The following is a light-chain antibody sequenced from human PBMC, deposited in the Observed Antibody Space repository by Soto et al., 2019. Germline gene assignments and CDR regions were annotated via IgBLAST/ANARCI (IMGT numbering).Light chain of an antibody. V-gene: IGKV1-39*01. CDR1: LTIGDS. CDR2: GAS. CDR3: QQTYNLPRT. Sequence: DIQMTQSPSSLSASVGDRVIITCRASLTIGDSLSWFQQKAGKPPTLLIYGASALHSGVPARFSGSGSGTDFTLTISNKQREDFATYYCQQTYNLPRTFGQGTKVEFK. J-gene: IGKJ1*01.